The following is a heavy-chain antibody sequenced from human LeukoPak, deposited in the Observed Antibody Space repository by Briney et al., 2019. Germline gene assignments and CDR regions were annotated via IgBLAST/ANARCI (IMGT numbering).Heavy chain of an antibody. V-gene: IGHV3-73*01. J-gene: IGHJ4*02. D-gene: IGHD1-26*01. CDR1: GFTFSGSA. CDR3: SSLSGSYYTLF. Sequence: GGSLRLSCAASGFTFSGSAMHWVRQASGKGLEWVGSIRSKVYSYATEYAASVKGRFTISRDDSKNTAYLQMNSLKTEDTAVYYCSSLSGSYYTLFWGQGTLVTVSS. CDR2: IRSKVYSYAT.